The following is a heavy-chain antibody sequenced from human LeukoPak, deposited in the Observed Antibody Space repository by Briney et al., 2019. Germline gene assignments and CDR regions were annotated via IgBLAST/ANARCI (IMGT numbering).Heavy chain of an antibody. V-gene: IGHV1-2*02. J-gene: IGHJ4*02. CDR2: LNPNSDDT. Sequence: ASVKVSYKASGYIFTAYYMHWVRQAPGQGLEWMGWLNPNSDDTHYAQKFQGRVTMTRDTSISTAYMELSRLTSDDTAVYYCARDGNFDYWGQGTLVTVSS. CDR3: ARDGNFDY. CDR1: GYIFTAYY.